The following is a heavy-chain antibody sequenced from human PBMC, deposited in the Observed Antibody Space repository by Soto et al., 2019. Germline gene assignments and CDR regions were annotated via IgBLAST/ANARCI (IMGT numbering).Heavy chain of an antibody. Sequence: QVQLQESGPGLVKPSETLSLTCAVSGYSISSGYYWGWIRQPPGKGLEWIGSIYHSGSTYYNPSLKSRVTISVDTSKNQFSLKLSSVTAADTAVYYCWLYREVVLAATRGAFDYWGQGTVVTVSS. CDR1: GYSISSGYY. CDR2: IYHSGST. J-gene: IGHJ4*02. V-gene: IGHV4-38-2*01. CDR3: WLYREVVLAATRGAFDY. D-gene: IGHD2-15*01.